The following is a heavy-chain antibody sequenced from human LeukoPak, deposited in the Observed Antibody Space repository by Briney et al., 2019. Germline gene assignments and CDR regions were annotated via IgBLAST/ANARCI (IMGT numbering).Heavy chain of an antibody. CDR2: ISPSGGST. CDR3: ARDNSVRDGAWWFNP. CDR1: GYTFTGYY. J-gene: IGHJ5*02. D-gene: IGHD1-26*01. V-gene: IGHV1-46*01. Sequence: ASVKVSCKASGYTFTGYYMHWVRQAPGQGPEWMGVISPSGGSTTYAQKFQGRVTLTRDMSTSTDYLELSSLRSEETAVYYFARDNSVRDGAWWFNPWGQGTLVTVSS.